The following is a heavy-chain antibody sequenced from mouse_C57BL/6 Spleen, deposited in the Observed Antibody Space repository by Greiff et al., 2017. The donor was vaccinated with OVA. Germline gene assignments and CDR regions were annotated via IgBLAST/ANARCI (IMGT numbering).Heavy chain of an antibody. CDR3: AKNYDCDGEDYAMDY. V-gene: IGHV2-5*01. J-gene: IGHJ4*01. Sequence: VQLQQSGPGLVQPSQSLSITCTVSGFSLTSYGVHWVRQSPGKGLEWLGVIWRGGSTDYNAAFMSRLSITKDNSKSQVSFTMNSLQADDTAIYDGAKNYDCDGEDYAMDYWGQGTSVTVSS. CDR2: IWRGGST. CDR1: GFSLTSYG. D-gene: IGHD2-4*01.